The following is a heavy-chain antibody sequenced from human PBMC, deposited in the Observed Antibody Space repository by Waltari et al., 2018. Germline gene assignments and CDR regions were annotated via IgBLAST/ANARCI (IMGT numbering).Heavy chain of an antibody. CDR2: IYYSGST. V-gene: IGHV4-39*01. CDR1: GGSISSSSYY. J-gene: IGHJ4*02. D-gene: IGHD1-1*01. Sequence: QLQLQESGPGLVKPSETLSLTCTVSGGSISSSSYYWRWIRQPPGKGLEWIGSIYYSGSTYYNPSLKSRVTISVDTSKNQFSLKLSSVTAADTAVYYCARRRNWNFDYWGQGTLVTVSS. CDR3: ARRRNWNFDY.